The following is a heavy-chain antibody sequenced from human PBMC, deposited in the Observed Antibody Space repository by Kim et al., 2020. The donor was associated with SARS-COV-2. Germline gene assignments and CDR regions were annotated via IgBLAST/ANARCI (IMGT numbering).Heavy chain of an antibody. D-gene: IGHD6-6*01. J-gene: IGHJ4*02. CDR2: T. V-gene: IGHV4-39*01. CDR3: ARQLLYSSSSI. Sequence: TSYNPPLKSRSTISVDTPKNQFSLKRRSVTAADAAVYYCARQLLYSSSSIWGQGTLVTVSS.